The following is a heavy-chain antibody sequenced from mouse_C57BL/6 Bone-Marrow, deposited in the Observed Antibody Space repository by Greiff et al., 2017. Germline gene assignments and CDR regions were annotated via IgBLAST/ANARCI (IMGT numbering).Heavy chain of an antibody. Sequence: EVMLVESGGDLVKPGGSLKLSCAASGFTFSSYGMSWVRQTPDKRLEWVATISSGGSYTYYPDSVKGRFTISRDNAKNTLYLQMSSLKSEDTAMYYCARRSDGYSYAMDYWGQGTSVTVSS. CDR3: ARRSDGYSYAMDY. V-gene: IGHV5-6*02. CDR2: ISSGGSYT. D-gene: IGHD2-3*01. CDR1: GFTFSSYG. J-gene: IGHJ4*01.